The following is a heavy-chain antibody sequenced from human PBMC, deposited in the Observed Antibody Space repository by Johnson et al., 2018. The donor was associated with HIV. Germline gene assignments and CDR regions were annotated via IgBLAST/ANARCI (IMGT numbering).Heavy chain of an antibody. D-gene: IGHD2-15*01. J-gene: IGHJ3*02. Sequence: VQLVESGGVVVHPGGSLRLSCETSRFTFDDYAMHWVRQAPGKGLEWVSLINWDGDSTYYADSVKGRFTISRDNSKSSLYLQMNSLRPEDTGLYYCARDLRVVVAAPIGAATSHVFDIWGQGTMVTVSS. CDR3: ARDLRVVVAAPIGAATSHVFDI. V-gene: IGHV3-43D*03. CDR1: RFTFDDYA. CDR2: INWDGDST.